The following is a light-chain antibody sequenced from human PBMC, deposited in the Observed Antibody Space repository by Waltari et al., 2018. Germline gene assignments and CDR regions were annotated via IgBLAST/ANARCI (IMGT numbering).Light chain of an antibody. V-gene: IGKV2-28*01. CDR1: HRLLHSNGTTH. Sequence: EIVMTQSPLSLPVTPGEPASISCRFSHRLLHSNGTTHLEWFLQRPGQSPQFLIFLASRRASGVPDRFSGYGSGTDFTLNISRVEAEDVGIYYCMQGLQIPWTFGQGTRADIK. CDR2: LAS. J-gene: IGKJ1*01. CDR3: MQGLQIPWT.